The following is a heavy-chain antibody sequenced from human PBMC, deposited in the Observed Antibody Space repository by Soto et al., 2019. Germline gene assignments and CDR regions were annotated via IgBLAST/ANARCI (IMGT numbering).Heavy chain of an antibody. Sequence: GGSLRLSCAASGFTFSDYYMSWIRQAPGKGLEWVSYISSSGSTIYYADSVKGRFTISRDNAKNSLYLQMNSLRAEDTAVYYCARVCPRGYSYGTYYYDSSGYSGGLDFVDYWGQGTLVPVYS. V-gene: IGHV3-11*01. CDR1: GFTFSDYY. CDR3: ARVCPRGYSYGTYYYDSSGYSGGLDFVDY. D-gene: IGHD3-22*01. J-gene: IGHJ4*02. CDR2: ISSSGSTI.